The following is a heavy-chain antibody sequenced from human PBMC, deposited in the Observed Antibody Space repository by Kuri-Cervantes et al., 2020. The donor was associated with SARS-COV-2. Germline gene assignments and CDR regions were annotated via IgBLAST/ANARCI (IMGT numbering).Heavy chain of an antibody. J-gene: IGHJ6*02. CDR3: AREGRNIDYYYGMDV. CDR2: ISAYNGNT. D-gene: IGHD1-14*01. V-gene: IGHV1-18*01. CDR1: GYTFTSYG. Sequence: DSVKVSCKASGYTFTSYGISWVRQAPGQGLEWMGWISAYNGNTNYAQKLQGRVTMTTDTSTSTVYMELSSLRSEDTAVYYCAREGRNIDYYYGMDVWGQGTTVTVSS.